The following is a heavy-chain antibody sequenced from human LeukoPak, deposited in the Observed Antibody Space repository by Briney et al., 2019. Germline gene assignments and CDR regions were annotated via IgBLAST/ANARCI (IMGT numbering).Heavy chain of an antibody. J-gene: IGHJ4*02. CDR3: TTGSATGTGSGY. V-gene: IGHV3-49*04. Sequence: GGSLRLSCTAPGFTFGDYVMSWVRQAPGKGLEWVGFIRSKPYGGTTEYAASVKGRFIISRDDSKTIAYLQMNSLKSKDTAVYYCTTGSATGTGSGYWGQGTLVTVSS. D-gene: IGHD6-13*01. CDR2: IRSKPYGGTT. CDR1: GFTFGDYV.